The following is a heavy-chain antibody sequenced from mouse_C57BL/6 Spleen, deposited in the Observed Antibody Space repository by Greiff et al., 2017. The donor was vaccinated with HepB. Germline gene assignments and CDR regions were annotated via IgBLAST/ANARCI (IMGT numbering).Heavy chain of an antibody. CDR2: IYPGSGST. D-gene: IGHD2-4*01. V-gene: IGHV1-55*01. Sequence: QVQLQQPGAELVKLGASVKMSCKASGYTFTSYWITWVKQRPGQGLEWIGDIYPGSGSTNYNEKFKSKATLTVDTSSSTAYMQLSSLTSEDSAVYYCARSIYYDYDEAMDYWGQGTSVTVSS. CDR3: ARSIYYDYDEAMDY. J-gene: IGHJ4*01. CDR1: GYTFTSYW.